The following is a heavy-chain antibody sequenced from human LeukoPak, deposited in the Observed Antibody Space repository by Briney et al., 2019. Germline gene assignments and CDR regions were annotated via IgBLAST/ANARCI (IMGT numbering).Heavy chain of an antibody. J-gene: IGHJ4*02. V-gene: IGHV4-4*07. CDR2: IHTSGSV. CDR1: GGSISGYY. Sequence: SETLSLTCTVSGGSISGYYWSWVRQPAGKGLEWIGRIHTSGSVDYNPSLKSRVTMSVDTSKKQFSLTLSSVTAADTAMYYCAREGSMTARPFVSIDYWGQGTLVTVSS. CDR3: AREGSMTARPFVSIDY. D-gene: IGHD6-6*01.